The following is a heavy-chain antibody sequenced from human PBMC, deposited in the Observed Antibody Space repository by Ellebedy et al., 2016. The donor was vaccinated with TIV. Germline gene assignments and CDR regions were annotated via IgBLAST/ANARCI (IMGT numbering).Heavy chain of an antibody. J-gene: IGHJ6*04. Sequence: GESLKISXAASGFSFNDYYMSWTRQVPGKGLEWVSYISGGGDKIKYADSVKGRFTISRDNAKNSLYLQMNSLRAEDTAVYYCARDSSSPGYYYYMDVWGKGTTVTVSS. CDR2: ISGGGDKI. CDR1: GFSFNDYY. V-gene: IGHV3-11*01. D-gene: IGHD3-16*01. CDR3: ARDSSSPGYYYYMDV.